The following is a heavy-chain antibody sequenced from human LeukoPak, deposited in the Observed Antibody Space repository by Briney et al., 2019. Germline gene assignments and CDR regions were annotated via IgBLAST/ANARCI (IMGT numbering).Heavy chain of an antibody. J-gene: IGHJ4*02. CDR3: AKVLPAGYYYDSSGYYPDY. V-gene: IGHV3-23*01. CDR1: GFTFSSYA. Sequence: QAGGSLRLSCAASGFTFSSYAMSWVRQAPGKGLEWVSAISGGGGSTYYADSVKGRFTISRDNSKNTLYLQMNSLRAEDTAVYYCAKVLPAGYYYDSSGYYPDYWGQGTLVTVSS. CDR2: ISGGGGST. D-gene: IGHD3-22*01.